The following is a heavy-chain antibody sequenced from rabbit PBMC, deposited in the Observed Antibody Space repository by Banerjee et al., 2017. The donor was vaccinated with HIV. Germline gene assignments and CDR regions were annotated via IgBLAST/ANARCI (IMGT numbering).Heavy chain of an antibody. CDR2: IYSSNGDK. CDR1: GSDISSNA. CDR3: ARDLAGVIGWNFGL. V-gene: IGHV1S40*01. J-gene: IGHJ4*01. Sequence: QSLEESGGDLVKPEGSLTLTCKASGSDISSNAMCWVRQAPGKGLELIACIYSSNGDKWYASWVNGPFTISKTSSTTVTLQMTGLTAADTATYFCARDLAGVIGWNFGLRGP. D-gene: IGHD4-1*01.